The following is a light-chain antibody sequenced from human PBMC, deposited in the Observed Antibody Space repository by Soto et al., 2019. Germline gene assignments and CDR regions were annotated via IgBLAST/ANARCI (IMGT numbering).Light chain of an antibody. CDR1: QGISTY. CDR2: GAS. J-gene: IGKJ4*01. CDR3: QQSYSLPHLT. V-gene: IGKV1-39*01. Sequence: DIQMTQSPSSLSASVGDRVTITCRASQGISTYLNWYQQIPGKAPKLLIFGASSLQSGVPSRFSGSGSGTEFTLTISSLQPEDLATYYCQQSYSLPHLTFGGGTKVEI.